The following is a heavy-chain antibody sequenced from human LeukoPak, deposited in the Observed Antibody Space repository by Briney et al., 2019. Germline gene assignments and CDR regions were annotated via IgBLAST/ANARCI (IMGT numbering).Heavy chain of an antibody. Sequence: GASLRLSCAASGFTFSSYAMSWVRQAPGKGLGWVSAISGSGGSTYYADSMKGRFTISRDNSKNTLYLQMNSLRAEDTAVYYCAKGGPQVSAMDVWGQGTTVTVSS. CDR3: AKGGPQVSAMDV. CDR1: GFTFSSYA. J-gene: IGHJ6*02. V-gene: IGHV3-23*01. CDR2: ISGSGGST. D-gene: IGHD3-16*02.